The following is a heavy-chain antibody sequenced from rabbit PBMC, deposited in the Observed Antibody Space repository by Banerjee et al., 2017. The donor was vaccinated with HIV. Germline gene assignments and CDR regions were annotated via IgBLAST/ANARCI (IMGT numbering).Heavy chain of an antibody. Sequence: QLKETGGGLVQPGGSLTLSCKASGFDFSSYYMSWVRQAPGKGLEWIGYIDPVFSSTYYASWVNGRFTISSHNAQNTLYLQLNSLTAADTATYFCARSPNDGCGHCSFNLWGQGTLVTVS. D-gene: IGHD1-1*01. CDR3: ARSPNDGCGHCSFNL. V-gene: IGHV1S7*01. J-gene: IGHJ4*01. CDR1: GFDFSSYY. CDR2: IDPVFSST.